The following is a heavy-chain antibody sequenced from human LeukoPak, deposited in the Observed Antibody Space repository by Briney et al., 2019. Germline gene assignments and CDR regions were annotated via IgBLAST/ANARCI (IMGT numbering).Heavy chain of an antibody. CDR3: ARDTILEGHAFDI. D-gene: IGHD5-24*01. Sequence: GGSLRLSCEASGFTFSSYAMSWVRQAPGKGLEWVSTIGSSGATTYYAGSVKGRSTVSRDNSKNMVYLQMNSLRAEDTAVYYCARDTILEGHAFDIWGQGTMVTVSS. V-gene: IGHV3-23*01. CDR2: IGSSGATT. J-gene: IGHJ3*02. CDR1: GFTFSSYA.